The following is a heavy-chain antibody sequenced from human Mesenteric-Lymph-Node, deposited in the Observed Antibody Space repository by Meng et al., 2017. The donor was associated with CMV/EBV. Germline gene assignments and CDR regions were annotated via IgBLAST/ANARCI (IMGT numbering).Heavy chain of an antibody. V-gene: IGHV1-18*01. D-gene: IGHD1-1*01. J-gene: IGHJ6*02. CDR2: ISAYNGNT. CDR3: AIRLTTPNYYYYGMDV. CDR1: GYTFTNYG. Sequence: ALVKVSCKASGYTFTNYGITWVRQAPGQGLEWMGWISAYNGNTDYAEKFQGRVTLTTDASTSTAYMELRSLRSDDTAVYYCAIRLTTPNYYYYGMDVWGQGTTVTVSS.